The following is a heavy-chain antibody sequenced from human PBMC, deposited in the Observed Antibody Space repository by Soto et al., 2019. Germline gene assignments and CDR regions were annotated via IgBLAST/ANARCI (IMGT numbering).Heavy chain of an antibody. J-gene: IGHJ6*03. D-gene: IGHD3-10*01. CDR3: ARCNGSGSYYYYYYMDV. CDR1: GGSISSYY. Sequence: SETLSLTCTVSGGSISSYYWSWFRQPPGKGLEWIGYIYYSGSTNYNPSLKSRVTISVDTSKNQFSLKLSSVTAADTAVYYCARCNGSGSYYYYYYMDVWGKGTTVT. V-gene: IGHV4-59*01. CDR2: IYYSGST.